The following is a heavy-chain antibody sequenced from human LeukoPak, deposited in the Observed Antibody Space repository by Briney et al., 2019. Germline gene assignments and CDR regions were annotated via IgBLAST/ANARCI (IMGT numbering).Heavy chain of an antibody. CDR3: AKDTRKRTGAFDI. V-gene: IGHV3-9*01. CDR2: ISWNSGSI. J-gene: IGHJ3*02. Sequence: GGSLRLSCAASGFTFDDYAMDCVRQAPGKGLEWVSGISWNSGSIGYADSVKGRFTISRDNAKNSLYLQMNSLRAEDTALYYCAKDTRKRTGAFDIWGQGTMVTVSS. D-gene: IGHD1-1*01. CDR1: GFTFDDYA.